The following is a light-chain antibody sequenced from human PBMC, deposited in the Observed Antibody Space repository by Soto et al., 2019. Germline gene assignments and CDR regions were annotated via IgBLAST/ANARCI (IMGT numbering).Light chain of an antibody. J-gene: IGKJ1*01. CDR3: QQYGLSPWT. CDR2: GAS. CDR1: QSISSSY. Sequence: DIVLTQSPGTLSLSPGERATLSCRASQSISSSYLAWYQQIPGQAPRLLIYGASSRATGIPDRYSGRGSGTDFTVIISSLEPEAFAEYYCQQYGLSPWTFGQGTKVEI. V-gene: IGKV3-20*01.